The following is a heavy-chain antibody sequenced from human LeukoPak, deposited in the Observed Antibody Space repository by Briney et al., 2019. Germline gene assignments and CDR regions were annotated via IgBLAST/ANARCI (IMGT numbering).Heavy chain of an antibody. CDR1: GYTFTGYY. CDR3: ARSGDVDTAMDY. CDR2: INPNSGGT. J-gene: IGHJ4*02. V-gene: IGHV1-2*02. Sequence: ASVKVSCKASGYTFTGYYMHWVRQAPGQGLEWMGWINPNSGGTNYAQRFQGRVTMTRDTSISTAYMELSRLRSDDTAVYYCARSGDVDTAMDYWGQGTLVTVSS. D-gene: IGHD5-18*01.